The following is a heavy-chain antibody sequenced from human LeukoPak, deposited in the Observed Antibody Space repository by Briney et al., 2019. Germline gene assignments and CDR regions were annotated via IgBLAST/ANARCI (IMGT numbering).Heavy chain of an antibody. CDR3: ARGLRLRTYCTNGVCLYYFDY. V-gene: IGHV1-8*03. CDR1: GYTFTSYD. CDR2: MNPNSGNT. D-gene: IGHD2-8*01. Sequence: ASVKVSCKASGYTFTSYDINWVRQATGQGLEWMGWMNPNSGNTGYAQKFQGRVTITRNTSISTAYMELSSLRSEDTAVYYCARGLRLRTYCTNGVCLYYFDYWGQGTLVTVSS. J-gene: IGHJ4*02.